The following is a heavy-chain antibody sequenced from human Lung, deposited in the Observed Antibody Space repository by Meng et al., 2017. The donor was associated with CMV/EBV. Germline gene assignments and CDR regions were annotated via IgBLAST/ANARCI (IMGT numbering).Heavy chain of an antibody. CDR2: IFSNDEK. J-gene: IGHJ2*01. D-gene: IGHD3-22*01. CDR1: GFSLSNARMG. V-gene: IGHV2-26*01. CDR3: ARTRYDSSGYYEFDWYFDL. Sequence: QVTLKECGPVLVKPTETLTLTGTVSGFSLSNARMGVSWIRQPPGKALEWLAHIFSNDEKSYSTSLKSRLTISKDTSKSQVVLTMTNMDPVDTATYYCARTRYDSSGYYEFDWYFDLWGRGTLVTVSS.